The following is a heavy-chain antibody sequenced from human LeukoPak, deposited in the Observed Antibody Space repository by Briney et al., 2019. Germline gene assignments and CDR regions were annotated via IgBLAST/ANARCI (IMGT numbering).Heavy chain of an antibody. D-gene: IGHD3-22*01. V-gene: IGHV3-9*01. CDR3: AKAPPYYSDSSGYFQH. Sequence: GGSLRLSCAASGFTFDDSAMHWVRQVPGKGLEWVSGISWNSGIIDYADSVKGRFTISRDNAKNSLYLQMNNLRPDDTAFYYCAKAPPYYSDSSGYFQHWGQGTLITVSS. CDR1: GFTFDDSA. J-gene: IGHJ1*01. CDR2: ISWNSGII.